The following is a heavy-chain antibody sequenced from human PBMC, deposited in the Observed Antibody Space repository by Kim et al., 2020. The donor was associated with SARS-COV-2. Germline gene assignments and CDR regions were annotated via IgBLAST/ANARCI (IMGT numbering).Heavy chain of an antibody. CDR3: ARGMLAAAGYYYGMDV. V-gene: IGHV3-7*01. CDR1: GFTFSNSW. J-gene: IGHJ6*02. CDR2: IKQDGSEK. D-gene: IGHD6-13*01. Sequence: GGSLRLSCAASGFTFSNSWMNWVRQAPGRGLEWVANIKQDGSEKNYVDSVKGRFTISRDNAKNSLYLQMNSLRAEDTAVYYCARGMLAAAGYYYGMDVWGQGTTVTVSS.